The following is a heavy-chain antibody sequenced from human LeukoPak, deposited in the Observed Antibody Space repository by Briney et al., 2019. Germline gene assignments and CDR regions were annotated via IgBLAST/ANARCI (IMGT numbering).Heavy chain of an antibody. J-gene: IGHJ4*02. CDR1: GFTFSSYG. CDR2: ISYDGSNK. CDR3: ARDPASAVTFDY. Sequence: GGSLRLSCAASGFTFSSYGMHWVRQAPGKGLEWVAVISYDGSNKYYADSVKGRFTISRDNSKNTLYLQMDSLRAEDTAVYYCARDPASAVTFDYWGQGTLVTVSS. V-gene: IGHV3-30*03. D-gene: IGHD3-3*01.